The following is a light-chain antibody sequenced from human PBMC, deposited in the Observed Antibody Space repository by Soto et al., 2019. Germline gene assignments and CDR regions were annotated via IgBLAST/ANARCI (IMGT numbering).Light chain of an antibody. J-gene: IGLJ1*01. CDR3: AAWDDSLNGYV. CDR2: SNN. Sequence: QSVLTQPPSASGTPGQRVTISCSGSSSNIGSNTVNWYQQLPGTAPKLHIYSNNQRPSGVPDRFSGSKSGTSASLAISGLQSEDGADYYCAAWDDSLNGYVFGTGTKLTVL. V-gene: IGLV1-44*01. CDR1: SSNIGSNT.